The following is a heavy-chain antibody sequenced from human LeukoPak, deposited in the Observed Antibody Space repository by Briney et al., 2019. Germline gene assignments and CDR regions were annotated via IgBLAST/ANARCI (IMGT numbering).Heavy chain of an antibody. CDR1: GYTFTSYD. Sequence: ASVNVSCKASGYTFTSYDINWVRQATGQGLEWMGWMNPNSGNTGYAQKFQGRVTMTRNTSISTAYMELSSLRSEDTAVYYCARVYYDILTGFTLYYYYGMDVWGQGTTVTVSS. V-gene: IGHV1-8*01. CDR3: ARVYYDILTGFTLYYYYGMDV. D-gene: IGHD3-9*01. J-gene: IGHJ6*02. CDR2: MNPNSGNT.